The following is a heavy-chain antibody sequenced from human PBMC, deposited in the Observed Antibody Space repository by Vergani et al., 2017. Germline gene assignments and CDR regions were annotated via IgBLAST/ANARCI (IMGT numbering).Heavy chain of an antibody. CDR2: IYSGGST. CDR3: ARDRTIFGVVTYYYYGMDV. J-gene: IGHJ6*02. CDR1: GFTVSSNY. V-gene: IGHV3-66*02. Sequence: EVQLVESGGGLVQPGGSLRLSCAASGFTVSSNYMSWVRQAPGKGLEWVSVIYSGGSTYYADSVKGRFTISRDTSKNTLYLQMNSLRAEDTAVYYCARDRTIFGVVTYYYYGMDVWGQGTTVTVSS. D-gene: IGHD3-3*01.